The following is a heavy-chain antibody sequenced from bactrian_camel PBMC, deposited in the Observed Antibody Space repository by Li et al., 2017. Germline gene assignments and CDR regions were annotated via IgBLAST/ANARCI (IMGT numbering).Heavy chain of an antibody. Sequence: QLVESGGGSVQPGGSLRLSCVASGSTISTTCMAWFRQVPGKEREGLAAIDSDGDDNYVASVRGRFTISQDNAKNTVYLQMNSLKPEDTAMYFCAADGPRGTIATMFGFSFGYLGQGTQVTV. CDR2: IDSDGDD. V-gene: IGHV3S53*01. CDR3: AADGPRGTIATMFGFSFGY. CDR1: GSTISTTC. D-gene: IGHD4*01. J-gene: IGHJ6*01.